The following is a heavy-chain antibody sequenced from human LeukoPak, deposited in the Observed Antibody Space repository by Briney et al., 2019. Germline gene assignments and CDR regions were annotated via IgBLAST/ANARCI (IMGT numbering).Heavy chain of an antibody. D-gene: IGHD3-3*01. J-gene: IGHJ5*01. CDR2: VCLRGTT. V-gene: IGHV4-61*02. CDR1: GGSVSSDSYH. Sequence: TSETLSLTCTVSGGSVSSDSYHWNWIRQPAGKPLEWIGRVCLRGTTNYTPSLKSRVSISVDTSKNQFSLNLNSVTAADTAVYYCARGVIIINWFDSWGQGTRVTVSS. CDR3: ARGVIIINWFDS.